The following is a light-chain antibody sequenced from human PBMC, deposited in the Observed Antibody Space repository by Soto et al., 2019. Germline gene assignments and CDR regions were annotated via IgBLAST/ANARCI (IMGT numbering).Light chain of an antibody. J-gene: IGLJ1*01. CDR3: TSYAGSSTFEDV. V-gene: IGLV2-8*01. CDR1: SSDVGAYNY. CDR2: EVS. Sequence: QSVLTQPPSASGSPGQSVTISCTRTSSDVGAYNYVSWYQQLPGKAPKLIIYEVSKRPSGVPDRFSGSKSGNTASLTVSGLQAEDEADYYCTSYAGSSTFEDVLGTGTKVTVL.